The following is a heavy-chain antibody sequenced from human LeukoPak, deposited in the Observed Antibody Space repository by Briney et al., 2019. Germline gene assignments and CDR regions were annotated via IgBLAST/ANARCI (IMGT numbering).Heavy chain of an antibody. CDR1: GFTFNNYA. CDR2: ISGSGVTT. Sequence: GGSLRLSCAASGFTFNNYAMSWVRQAPGMGLEWVSTISGSGVTTYYADSVRGRFTISRDNSKTTLYLQLDSLRPEDMAIYYCAKSPGQIQLDYFDYWGQGTLVTVPS. D-gene: IGHD1-1*01. CDR3: AKSPGQIQLDYFDY. J-gene: IGHJ4*02. V-gene: IGHV3-23*01.